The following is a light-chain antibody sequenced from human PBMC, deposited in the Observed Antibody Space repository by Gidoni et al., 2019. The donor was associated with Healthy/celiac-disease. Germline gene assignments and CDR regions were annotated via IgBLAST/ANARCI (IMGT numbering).Light chain of an antibody. CDR3: QQYGSLFS. CDR1: QSVSSSY. Sequence: EIVLTQSPGTLSLSPGERATLSCRASQSVSSSYLAWYQQTPGQAPSLLIYGACSRATGIPDRFSGSASGTDFTLTISRLAPEDFAVYYCQQYGSLFSFGQGTKLEIK. CDR2: GAC. V-gene: IGKV3-20*01. J-gene: IGKJ2*03.